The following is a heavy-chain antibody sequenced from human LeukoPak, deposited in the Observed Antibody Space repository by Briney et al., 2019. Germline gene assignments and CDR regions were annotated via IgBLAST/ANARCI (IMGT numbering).Heavy chain of an antibody. CDR2: IIPILGIA. D-gene: IGHD3-3*01. CDR3: ARDHGRKTYDFWSGYYPDYYYYGMDV. Sequence: ASVKVSCKASGGTFSSYAISWVRQAPGQGLEWMGRIIPILGIANYAQKFQGRVTITADKSTSTAYMELSSLRSEDTAVYYCARDHGRKTYDFWSGYYPDYYYYGMDVWGQGTTVTVSS. J-gene: IGHJ6*02. CDR1: GGTFSSYA. V-gene: IGHV1-69*04.